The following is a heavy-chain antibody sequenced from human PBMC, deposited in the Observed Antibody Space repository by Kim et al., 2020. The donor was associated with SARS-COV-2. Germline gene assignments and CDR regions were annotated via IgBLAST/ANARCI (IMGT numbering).Heavy chain of an antibody. Sequence: SETLSRTCAVSGDSISSGGYSWSWIRQPPGKGLEWIGYIYYSGSTYHNPSLKSRVTISVDRSKNQFSLKLSSVTAADTAVYYCARGVGYFDYWGQGTLVT. CDR1: GDSISSGGYS. CDR3: ARGVGYFDY. V-gene: IGHV4-30-2*01. J-gene: IGHJ4*02. CDR2: IYYSGST.